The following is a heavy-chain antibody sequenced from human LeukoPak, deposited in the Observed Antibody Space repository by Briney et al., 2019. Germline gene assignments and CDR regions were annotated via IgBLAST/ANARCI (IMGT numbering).Heavy chain of an antibody. CDR2: LYHSDSA. CDR1: GYSISNGYY. V-gene: IGHV4-38-2*01. Sequence: SETLSLTCAVSGYSISNGYYWVWIRQPPGRGLEWIGSLYHSDSAYYNTSLRSRVSMSVDTSKNQFSLTLSFETAADTAVYYCARQHDSYYYYYIDVWGSGTTVTVSS. CDR3: ARQHDSYYYYYIDV. J-gene: IGHJ6*03.